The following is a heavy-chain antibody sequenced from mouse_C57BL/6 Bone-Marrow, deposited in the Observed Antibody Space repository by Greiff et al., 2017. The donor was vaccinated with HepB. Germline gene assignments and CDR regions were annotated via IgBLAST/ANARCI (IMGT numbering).Heavy chain of an antibody. CDR3: ARDLDSSGYDAMDY. CDR2: ISDGGSYT. Sequence: DVKLVESGGGLVKPGGSLKLSCAASGFTFSSYAMSWVRQTPEKRLEWVATISDGGSYTYYPDNVKGRFTISRDNAKNNLYLQMSHLKSEDTAMYYCARDLDSSGYDAMDYWGQGTSVTVSS. J-gene: IGHJ4*01. V-gene: IGHV5-4*01. D-gene: IGHD3-2*02. CDR1: GFTFSSYA.